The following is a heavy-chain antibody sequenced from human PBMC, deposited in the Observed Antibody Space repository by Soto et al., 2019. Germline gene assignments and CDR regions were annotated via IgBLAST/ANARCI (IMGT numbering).Heavy chain of an antibody. CDR1: GGSISSYY. V-gene: IGHV4-59*01. CDR2: IYYSGST. CDR3: ARDHDSSYNWFDP. Sequence: PSETLSLTCTVSGGSISSYYWSWIRQPPGKGLEWIGYIYYSGSTNYNPSLKSRVTISVDTSKNQFSLKLSSVTAADTAVYYCARDHDSSYNWFDPWGQGTLVTVSS. J-gene: IGHJ5*02. D-gene: IGHD3-3*01.